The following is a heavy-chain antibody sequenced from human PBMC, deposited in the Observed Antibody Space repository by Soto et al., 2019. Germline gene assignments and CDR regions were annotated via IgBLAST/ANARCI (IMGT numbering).Heavy chain of an antibody. D-gene: IGHD2-2*01. CDR2: ISAYNGNT. J-gene: IGHJ5*02. CDR1: GYTFTSYG. CDR3: ARDAFHCSSTSCYGWFDP. Sequence: QVQLVQSGAEVKKPGASVKVSCKASGYTFTSYGISWVRQAPGQGLEWMGWISAYNGNTNYAQKLQGRVTMTTDTSPSTAYMELRSLRSDDTALYYCARDAFHCSSTSCYGWFDPLGQGTLVTVSS. V-gene: IGHV1-18*01.